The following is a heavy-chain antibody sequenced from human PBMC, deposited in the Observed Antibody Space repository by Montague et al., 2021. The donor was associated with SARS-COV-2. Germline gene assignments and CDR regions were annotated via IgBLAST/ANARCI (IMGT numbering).Heavy chain of an antibody. CDR1: VGSIDGNH. CDR3: AMLYGGGGGSGY. D-gene: IGHD2-15*01. Sequence: SETLSLTCTVSVGSIDGNHWTWVRQSPGKGLEWIGQIGSTNYNPSLESRISTSVDASKSQFSLNLASVTAADSAIYYCAMLYGGGGGSGYWGQGTLVTVSS. CDR2: IGST. J-gene: IGHJ4*02. V-gene: IGHV4-59*01.